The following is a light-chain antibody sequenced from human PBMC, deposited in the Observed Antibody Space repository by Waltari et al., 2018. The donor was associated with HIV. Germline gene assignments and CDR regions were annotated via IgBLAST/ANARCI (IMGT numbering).Light chain of an antibody. CDR2: SNN. J-gene: IGLJ3*02. Sequence: SVLTPPPSASGTPGQRVTIPASGSSSTIGSNTAKWYQQLPGTAPKLLTYSNNQRPSGVPDRFSGSKSGTSASLAISGLQSEDEADYYCAAWDDSLAWVFGGGTKLTVL. CDR1: SSTIGSNT. V-gene: IGLV1-44*01. CDR3: AAWDDSLAWV.